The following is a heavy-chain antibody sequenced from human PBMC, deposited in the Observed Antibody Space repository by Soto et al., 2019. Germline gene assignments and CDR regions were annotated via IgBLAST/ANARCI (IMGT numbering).Heavy chain of an antibody. CDR1: GDSLRGQS. V-gene: IGHV4-34*12. CDR3: AREDSYGWSGESLDV. CDR2: LVQSGGT. J-gene: IGHJ6*02. Sequence: QVQLQQWGAGLLKASETLSLTCAVVGDSLRGQSWNWIRQSPGKGLEWIGELVQSGGTNYNQSLKSRVIISDDTSKNQFSMTLTSVTAADTAVYYCAREDSYGWSGESLDVWGQGTTVTVSS. D-gene: IGHD6-19*01.